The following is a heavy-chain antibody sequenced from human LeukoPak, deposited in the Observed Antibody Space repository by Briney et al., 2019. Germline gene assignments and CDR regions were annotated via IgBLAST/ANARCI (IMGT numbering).Heavy chain of an antibody. J-gene: IGHJ5*02. CDR3: AREGSSREQLDLNWFDP. CDR1: GGSISSYY. Sequence: PSETLSLTCTVSGGSISSYYWSWIRQPAGKGLEWIGCIYTSGSSNYNPSLKSRVTMSVDTSKNQFSLKLSSVTAADTAVYYCAREGSSREQLDLNWFDPWGQGTLVTVSS. CDR2: IYTSGSS. D-gene: IGHD6-6*01. V-gene: IGHV4-4*07.